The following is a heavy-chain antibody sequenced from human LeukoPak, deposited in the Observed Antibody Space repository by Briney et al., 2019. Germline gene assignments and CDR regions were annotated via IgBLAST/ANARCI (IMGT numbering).Heavy chain of an antibody. V-gene: IGHV3-30*18. J-gene: IGHJ4*02. CDR3: AKDSKSGFLREWGYFDY. CDR2: ISYDGSNK. Sequence: GGSLRLSCAASGFTFSSYGMHWVRQAPGKGLEWVAVISYDGSNKYYADSVKGRFTISRDNSKNTLYLQMNSLRAEDTAVYYCAKDSKSGFLREWGYFDYWGQGTLVTVSS. D-gene: IGHD3-3*01. CDR1: GFTFSSYG.